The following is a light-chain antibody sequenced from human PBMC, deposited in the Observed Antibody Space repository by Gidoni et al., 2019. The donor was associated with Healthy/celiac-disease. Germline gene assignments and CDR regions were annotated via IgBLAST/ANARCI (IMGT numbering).Light chain of an antibody. CDR1: QSISSY. CDR2: AAS. V-gene: IGKV1-39*01. CDR3: QQSYSTPFT. Sequence: DIQMTQSPSSLSASAGDRVTITCRASQSISSYLNLYQQKPGKAPKLLIYAASSLQSGVPSRFSGSGSGTDFTLTISSLQPEDFATYYCQQSYSTPFTLGPGTKVDIK. J-gene: IGKJ3*01.